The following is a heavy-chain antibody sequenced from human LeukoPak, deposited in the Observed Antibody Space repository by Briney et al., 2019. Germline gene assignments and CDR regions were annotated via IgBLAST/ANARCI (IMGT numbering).Heavy chain of an antibody. V-gene: IGHV1-46*01. D-gene: IGHD6-13*01. CDR2: INPSGGST. CDR3: ARDRRAIATAGEYYFDY. Sequence: GASVKVSCKESGYTFTSYYMHWVRQAPGQGLEWMGIINPSGGSTSYAQKLQGRVTMTTDTSTSTAYMELRSLRSDDTAVYYCARDRRAIATAGEYYFDYWGQGILVTVSS. CDR1: GYTFTSYY. J-gene: IGHJ4*02.